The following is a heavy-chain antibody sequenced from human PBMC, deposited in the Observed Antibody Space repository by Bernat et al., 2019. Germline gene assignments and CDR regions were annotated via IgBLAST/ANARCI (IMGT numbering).Heavy chain of an antibody. CDR3: ERGEKTMAAAAVTFHY. J-gene: IGHJ4*02. Sequence: QVQLVQSGAEVKKPGASVKVSCKASGYTFTGYYMHWVRQAPGQGPEWMGWINPNSGGTNYAQKYQGWVNMNRDTSISTGYMELRRLRSDDTAVYYCERGEKTMAAAAVTFHYWGQGTLVTVSS. D-gene: IGHD4-17*01. CDR1: GYTFTGYY. CDR2: INPNSGGT. V-gene: IGHV1-2*04.